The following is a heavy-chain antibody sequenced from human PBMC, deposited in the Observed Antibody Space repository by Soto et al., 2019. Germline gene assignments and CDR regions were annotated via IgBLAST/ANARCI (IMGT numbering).Heavy chain of an antibody. V-gene: IGHV3-48*03. CDR1: GFTFSNYE. Sequence: EVQLVESGGGLVQPGGSLRLSCAASGFTFSNYEMNWVRHAPGKGLEWVSYISYSGSTIYYADSVKGRFTISRDNSKNALYLQMNSLRAEDTAVYYCARGLRNYYDRSGLHYWGQGTLVTVSS. CDR3: ARGLRNYYDRSGLHY. CDR2: ISYSGSTI. J-gene: IGHJ4*02. D-gene: IGHD3-22*01.